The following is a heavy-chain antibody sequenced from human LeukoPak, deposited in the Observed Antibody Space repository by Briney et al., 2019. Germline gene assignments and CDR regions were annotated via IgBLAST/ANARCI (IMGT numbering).Heavy chain of an antibody. D-gene: IGHD2-2*01. J-gene: IGHJ3*02. Sequence: SETLSLTCTVSGGSISSGDYYWSWIRQPPGKGLEWIGYIYYSGSTYYNPSLKGRVTISVDTSKNQFSLKLSSVTAADTAVYYCARYCSSTSCDAFDIWGQGTMVTVSS. CDR1: GGSISSGDYY. CDR2: IYYSGST. CDR3: ARYCSSTSCDAFDI. V-gene: IGHV4-30-4*08.